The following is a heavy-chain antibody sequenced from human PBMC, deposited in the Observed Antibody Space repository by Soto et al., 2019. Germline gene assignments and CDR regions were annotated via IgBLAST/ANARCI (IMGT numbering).Heavy chain of an antibody. CDR1: GGTFSSYT. Sequence: SVKVSCKASGGTFSSYTISWVRQAPGQGLEWMGRIIPILGIANYAQKFQGRVTITADKSTSTAYMELSSLRSEDTAVYYCASQNGYSSGWRHYYFDYWGQGTLVTVSS. D-gene: IGHD6-19*01. J-gene: IGHJ4*02. CDR3: ASQNGYSSGWRHYYFDY. CDR2: IIPILGIA. V-gene: IGHV1-69*02.